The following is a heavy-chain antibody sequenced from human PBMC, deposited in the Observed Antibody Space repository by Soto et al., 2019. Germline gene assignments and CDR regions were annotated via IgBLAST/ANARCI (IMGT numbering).Heavy chain of an antibody. CDR1: GYTFTNYP. D-gene: IGHD5-12*01. CDR3: VRTITMRLLAPAY. V-gene: IGHV1-18*01. Sequence: QVHLVQSGAEVKKPGASVTVSCKASGYTFTNYPITWVRRAPGQGLEWMGWISAHSGDTKYAQQFQGRVTMTTDTSTSTAYLELRSLRSDDTAVYYCVRTITMRLLAPAYWGQGTLVTVAS. J-gene: IGHJ4*02. CDR2: ISAHSGDT.